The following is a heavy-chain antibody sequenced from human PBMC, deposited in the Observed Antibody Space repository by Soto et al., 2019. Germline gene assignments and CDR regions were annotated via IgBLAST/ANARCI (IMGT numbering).Heavy chain of an antibody. J-gene: IGHJ6*02. CDR3: ARDPYDFWSGYFGHYYYGMDV. Sequence: SGGSLRLSCAASGFTFSSYSMNWVRQAPGKGLEWVSYISSSSSTIYYADSVKGRFTISRDNAKNSLYLQMNSLRDEDTAVYYCARDPYDFWSGYFGHYYYGMDVWGQGTTVTVSS. V-gene: IGHV3-48*02. CDR2: ISSSSSTI. D-gene: IGHD3-3*01. CDR1: GFTFSSYS.